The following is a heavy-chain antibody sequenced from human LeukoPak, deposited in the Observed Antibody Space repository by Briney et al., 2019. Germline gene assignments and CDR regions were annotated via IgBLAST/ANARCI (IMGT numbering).Heavy chain of an antibody. Sequence: GESLKISCQGSGYSFTSYWITWVRQMPGKGLEWMGMIAPTDSYTNYSPSFQGHVTISVDKSISTAYLQWSSLKASDTAMYYCARHPGDTAMATPHYYFDYWGQGTLVTVSS. CDR1: GYSFTSYW. CDR2: IAPTDSYT. J-gene: IGHJ4*02. D-gene: IGHD5-18*01. V-gene: IGHV5-10-1*01. CDR3: ARHPGDTAMATPHYYFDY.